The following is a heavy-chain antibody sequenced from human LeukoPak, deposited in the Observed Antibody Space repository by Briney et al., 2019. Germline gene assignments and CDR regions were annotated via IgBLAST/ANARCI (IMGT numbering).Heavy chain of an antibody. CDR1: GFTFSSYS. Sequence: GGSLRLSCAASGFTFSSYSMNWVRQAPGKGLEWVSSISSSSSYIYYADSVKGRFTISRDNAKNSLYPQMNSLRAEDTAVYYCASSVVPAAACDYWGQGTLDTVSS. V-gene: IGHV3-21*01. CDR3: ASSVVPAAACDY. D-gene: IGHD2-2*01. J-gene: IGHJ4*02. CDR2: ISSSSSYI.